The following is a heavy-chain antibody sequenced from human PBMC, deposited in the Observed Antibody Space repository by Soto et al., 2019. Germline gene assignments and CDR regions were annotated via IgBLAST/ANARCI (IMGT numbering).Heavy chain of an antibody. CDR3: ARDPYANAFDI. Sequence: SETLSLTCAVYGASLSGYDWSWIRQPPGKGLEWIGEINQSGGTNYNPSLKSRVTISMDTSKNQFSLRLSSVTAADTATYYCARDPYANAFDIWGRGTMVT. D-gene: IGHD2-2*01. CDR2: INQSGGT. J-gene: IGHJ3*02. CDR1: GASLSGYD. V-gene: IGHV4-34*01.